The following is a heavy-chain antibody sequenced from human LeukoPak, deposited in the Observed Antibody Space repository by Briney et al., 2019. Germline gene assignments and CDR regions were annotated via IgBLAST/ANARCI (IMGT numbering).Heavy chain of an antibody. CDR2: ICYSGST. V-gene: IGHV4-59*01. J-gene: IGHJ6*02. CDR1: GGSISSYY. Sequence: SETLSLTCTVSGGSISSYYWSWIRQPPGKGLEWIGYICYSGSTNYNPSLKSRVTISVDTFKNQFSLKLSSVTAADTAVYYCARDMRGMDVWGQGTTVTVSS. D-gene: IGHD2-2*01. CDR3: ARDMRGMDV.